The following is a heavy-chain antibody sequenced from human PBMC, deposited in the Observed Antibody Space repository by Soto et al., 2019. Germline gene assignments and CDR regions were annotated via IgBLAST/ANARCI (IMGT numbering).Heavy chain of an antibody. Sequence: SETLSLTCTVSGGSISSYYWSWIRQPPGKGLEWIGYIYYSGSTNYNPSLKSRVTISVDTSKNQFSLKLSSVTAADTAVYYCARQSGWGYAFDYWGQGTLVTVSS. D-gene: IGHD3-16*01. J-gene: IGHJ4*02. V-gene: IGHV4-59*08. CDR2: IYYSGST. CDR3: ARQSGWGYAFDY. CDR1: GGSISSYY.